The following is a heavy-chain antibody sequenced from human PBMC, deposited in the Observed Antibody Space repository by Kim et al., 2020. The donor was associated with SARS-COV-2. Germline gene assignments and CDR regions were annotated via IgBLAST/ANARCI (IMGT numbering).Heavy chain of an antibody. CDR2: IRGKPNSYAT. Sequence: GGSLRLSCAASGFTFSGSGIHWVRQASGKGLEWVGRIRGKPNSYATAYAASVKGRFTISRDDSKNTAYLEMNSMKTEDTAVYYCKGSDGELPSGYWGQGTLVTVSS. CDR1: GFTFSGSG. V-gene: IGHV3-73*01. J-gene: IGHJ4*02. D-gene: IGHD1-26*01. CDR3: KGSDGELPSGY.